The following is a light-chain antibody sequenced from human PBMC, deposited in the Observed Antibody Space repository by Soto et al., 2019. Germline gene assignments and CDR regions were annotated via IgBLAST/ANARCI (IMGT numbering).Light chain of an antibody. CDR1: QRLLYRSNNKNY. Sequence: DTVMSQSPASLAVSLGGRATINCKSSQRLLYRSNNKNYRAWYQHKAGQPPKLLIYWASTRDSGVPDRFSGSGSGADLTLTTNNVPAEDVAVYYCPQYYNPPWTFGHGTKVEI. V-gene: IGKV4-1*01. J-gene: IGKJ1*01. CDR3: PQYYNPPWT. CDR2: WAS.